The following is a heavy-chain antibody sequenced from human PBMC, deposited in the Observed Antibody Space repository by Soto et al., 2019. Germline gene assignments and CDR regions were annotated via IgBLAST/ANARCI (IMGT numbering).Heavy chain of an antibody. CDR1: GGSISSGDYY. J-gene: IGHJ6*02. V-gene: IGHV4-30-4*01. D-gene: IGHD3-3*01. CDR2: IYYSGST. CDR3: ASDLAHYDFWSGNGVYGMDV. Sequence: QVQLQESGPGLVKPSQTLSLTCTVSGGSISSGDYYWSWIRQPPGKGLEWIGYIYYSGSTYYNPSLKSRVTISVDTSKIQFSLKLSSVPAADTAVYYCASDLAHYDFWSGNGVYGMDVWGQGTTVTVSS.